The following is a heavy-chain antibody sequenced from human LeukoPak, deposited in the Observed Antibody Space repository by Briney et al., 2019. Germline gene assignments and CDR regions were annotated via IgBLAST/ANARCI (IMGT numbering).Heavy chain of an antibody. CDR1: GFTFSSYW. V-gene: IGHV3-7*01. CDR2: IKQDGSEK. CDR3: ARVGDYFDY. Sequence: GGSLRLSCAASGFTFSSYWMRWVRQAPGKGREWVANIKQDGSEKYYVDSVKGRFTISRDNANNSLYLQMNSLRAEDTAVYYCARVGDYFDYWGQGTLVTVSS. J-gene: IGHJ4*02. D-gene: IGHD3-16*01.